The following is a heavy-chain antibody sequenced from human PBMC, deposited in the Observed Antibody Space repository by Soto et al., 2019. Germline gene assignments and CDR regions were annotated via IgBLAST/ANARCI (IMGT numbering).Heavy chain of an antibody. D-gene: IGHD5-18*01. CDR1: GYSFTSYW. Sequence: PGESLKISCKCSGYSFTSYWIGWVRQMPGKGLEWMGIIHPRDSDTRYSPSFQGQVTISADKSISTAFLQWTSLKASDTAMYYCARQYGYYDYWGQGTLVTVSS. CDR2: IHPRDSDT. CDR3: ARQYGYYDY. V-gene: IGHV5-51*01. J-gene: IGHJ4*02.